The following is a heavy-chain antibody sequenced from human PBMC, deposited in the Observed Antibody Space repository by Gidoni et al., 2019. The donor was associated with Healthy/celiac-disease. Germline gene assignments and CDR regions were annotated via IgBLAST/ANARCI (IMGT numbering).Heavy chain of an antibody. CDR3: ARGLAGGYYYGYYYGMDV. Sequence: QVQLVQSGAEVKKPGASVQVSCKASGYTFTSYYMHWVRQAPGQGLEWMGIINPSGGSTSYAQKFQGRVTMTRDTSTSTVYMELSSLRSEDTAVYYCARGLAGGYYYGYYYGMDVWGQGTTVTVSS. CDR2: INPSGGST. D-gene: IGHD3-22*01. J-gene: IGHJ6*02. CDR1: GYTFTSYY. V-gene: IGHV1-46*01.